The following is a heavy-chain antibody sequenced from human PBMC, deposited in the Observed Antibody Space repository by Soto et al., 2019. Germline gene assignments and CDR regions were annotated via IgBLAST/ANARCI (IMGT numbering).Heavy chain of an antibody. V-gene: IGHV1-69*01. J-gene: IGHJ4*02. CDR2: IIPIFGTA. D-gene: IGHD3-9*01. Sequence: VKVSFHACEGTFSSCASSWVRQAPGQGLEWMGGIIPIFGTANYAQKFQGRVTITADESTSTAYMELSSLRSEDTAVYSCARVDYDILTGFDYWGQGTLVTVSS. CDR1: EGTFSSCA. CDR3: ARVDYDILTGFDY.